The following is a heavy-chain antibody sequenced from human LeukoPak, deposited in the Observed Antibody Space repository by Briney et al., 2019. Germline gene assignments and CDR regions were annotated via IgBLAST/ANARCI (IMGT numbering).Heavy chain of an antibody. V-gene: IGHV1-18*01. CDR3: ARGWIEMPTVYFDY. D-gene: IGHD5-24*01. CDR2: TSTYNANT. J-gene: IGHJ4*02. CDR1: DYTFTSYG. Sequence: ASVKVSCKASDYTFTSYGISWVRQAPGQGLEWMGWTSTYNANTQYAQKLQGRVTMTADTSTRTAYMELRSLRSDDTAVYYCARGWIEMPTVYFDYWGQGTLVSVSS.